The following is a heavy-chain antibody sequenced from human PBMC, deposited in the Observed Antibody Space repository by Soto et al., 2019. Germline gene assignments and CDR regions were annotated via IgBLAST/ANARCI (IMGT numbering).Heavy chain of an antibody. D-gene: IGHD6-19*01. CDR1: GFTFSSYA. J-gene: IGHJ4*02. Sequence: PGGSLRLSCAASGFTFSSYAIHWVRQAPGKGLEWVAVVASDGNNKYYADSVKGRFTISRENSKKTLYLQMNSLRAEDTAVYYCAKAYGSGWAYFDYWGQVTLVTVSS. V-gene: IGHV3-30*18. CDR2: VASDGNNK. CDR3: AKAYGSGWAYFDY.